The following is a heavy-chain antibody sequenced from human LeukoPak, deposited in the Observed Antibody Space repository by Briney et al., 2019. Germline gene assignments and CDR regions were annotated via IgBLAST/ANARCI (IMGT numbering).Heavy chain of an antibody. CDR2: IYYSGST. J-gene: IGHJ4*02. CDR3: ARHKQLEDFDY. CDR1: GGSISSSSYY. Sequence: PSETLSLTCTVSGGSISSSSYYWGWIRQPPGKGLEWIGSIYYSGSTYYNPSLKSRVTISVDTSKNQFSLKLSSVTAADTAVYYCARHKQLEDFDYWGQGTLVTVSS. D-gene: IGHD1-1*01. V-gene: IGHV4-39*01.